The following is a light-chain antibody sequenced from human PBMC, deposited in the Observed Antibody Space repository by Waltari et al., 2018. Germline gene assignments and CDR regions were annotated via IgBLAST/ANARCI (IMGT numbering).Light chain of an antibody. CDR3: QQYHDYST. J-gene: IGKJ2*01. Sequence: DTQVTQSPSTLSASVGDSVTITCRASQTILTWMAWYQQKPGKAPKLLIYKASRLESGVPSRFSGTASGTEFTLTIGSLQPDDSATYYCQQYHDYSTFGQGTKLEIK. V-gene: IGKV1-5*03. CDR1: QTILTW. CDR2: KAS.